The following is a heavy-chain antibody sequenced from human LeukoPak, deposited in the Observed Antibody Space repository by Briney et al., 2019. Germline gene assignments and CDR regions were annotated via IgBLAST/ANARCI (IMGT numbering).Heavy chain of an antibody. CDR1: GGSFSGYY. CDR3: ARATPGPPPPIAVAGTGDY. J-gene: IGHJ4*02. V-gene: IGHV4-34*01. D-gene: IGHD6-19*01. Sequence: KPSETLSLTCAVYGGSFSGYYWSWIRQPPGKGLEWMGEINHSGSTNYNPPLKSRVTISGDTAKNQFSLKLSSLTAADTAVYYCARATPGPPPPIAVAGTGDYWGQGTLVTVSS. CDR2: INHSGST.